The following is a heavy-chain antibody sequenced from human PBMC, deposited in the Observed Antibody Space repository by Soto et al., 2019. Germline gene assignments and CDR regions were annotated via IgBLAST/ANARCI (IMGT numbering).Heavy chain of an antibody. J-gene: IGHJ6*02. Sequence: SVKVSCKASGYNFTSHYMHWVRQAPGQGLESMGIIYPRGGTAIYAQKFQGRVTMTRDTSTHTFYMELSSLRSEDTAMYYCARVGYSSTGTTFHYHGLDVWGQGTTVTVSS. D-gene: IGHD3-22*01. CDR2: IYPRGGTA. CDR3: ARVGYSSTGTTFHYHGLDV. CDR1: GYNFTSHY. V-gene: IGHV1-46*01.